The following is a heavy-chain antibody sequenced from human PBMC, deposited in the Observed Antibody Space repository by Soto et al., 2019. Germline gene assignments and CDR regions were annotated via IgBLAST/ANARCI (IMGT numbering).Heavy chain of an antibody. V-gene: IGHV1-69*01. J-gene: IGHJ5*02. CDR3: EREEGYYYEPGAWFDR. D-gene: IGHD3-22*01. CDR1: GGTFSSYA. CDR2: IIPIFGTA. Sequence: QVQLVQSGAEVKKPGSSVKVSCKASGGTFSSYAISWVRQAPGQGLECMGGIIPIFGTANYAQKFQGRVTITAEASTSTAYMELSSLRSEDTAVYYCEREEGYYYEPGAWFDRWGQGTLVTVSS.